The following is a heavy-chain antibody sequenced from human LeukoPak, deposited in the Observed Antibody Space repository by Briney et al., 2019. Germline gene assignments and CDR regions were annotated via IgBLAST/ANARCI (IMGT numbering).Heavy chain of an antibody. D-gene: IGHD1-26*01. V-gene: IGHV4-38-2*02. CDR2: IYHSGST. J-gene: IGHJ4*02. CDR3: AGTSSGSYRDFDY. Sequence: SETLSLTCTVSGYSISSGYYWGWIRQPPGKGLEWIGSIYHSGSTYYNPSLKSRVTISVDTSKNQFSLKLSSVTAADTAVYYCAGTSSGSYRDFDYWGQGTLVTVSS. CDR1: GYSISSGYY.